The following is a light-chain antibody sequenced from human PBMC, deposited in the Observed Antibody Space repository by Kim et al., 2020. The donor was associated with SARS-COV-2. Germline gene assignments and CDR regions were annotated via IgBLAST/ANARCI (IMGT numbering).Light chain of an antibody. CDR2: WAS. CDR3: QQYYSTPYS. J-gene: IGKJ2*03. Sequence: RATVNCKSSQSVLYNSNNQNYLAWYQQKPGQPPELLIYWASTRDSGVPDRFSGSGSETDFTLTISSLQSEDVAIYFCQQYYSTPYSFGQGTKLEI. V-gene: IGKV4-1*01. CDR1: QSVLYNSNNQNY.